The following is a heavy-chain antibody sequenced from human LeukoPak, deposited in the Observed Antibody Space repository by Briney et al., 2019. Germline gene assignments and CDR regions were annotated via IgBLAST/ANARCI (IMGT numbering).Heavy chain of an antibody. CDR3: GEGDY. CDR2: INPYNGDT. J-gene: IGHJ4*02. Sequence: ASVKVSCKASGYTFTSYDINWVRQAPGQGLEWMGRINPYNGDTNYAQKFRGRVTMTTDTSTTTAYMELRSLRSDDTAVYYCGEGDYWGQGTLVTVSS. CDR1: GYTFTSYD. V-gene: IGHV1-18*01.